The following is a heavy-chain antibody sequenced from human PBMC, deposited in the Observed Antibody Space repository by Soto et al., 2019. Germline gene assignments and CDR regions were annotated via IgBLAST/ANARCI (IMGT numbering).Heavy chain of an antibody. D-gene: IGHD2-15*01. CDR2: ISYDGSNK. CDR1: GFTFSSYG. CDR3: AKYGGNAGADYYGMDV. V-gene: IGHV3-30*18. J-gene: IGHJ6*02. Sequence: GGSLRLSCAASGFTFSSYGMHWVRQAPGKGLEWVAVISYDGSNKYYADSVKGRFTISRDNSKNTLYLQMNSLRAEDTAVYYCAKYGGNAGADYYGMDVWGQGTTVTVS.